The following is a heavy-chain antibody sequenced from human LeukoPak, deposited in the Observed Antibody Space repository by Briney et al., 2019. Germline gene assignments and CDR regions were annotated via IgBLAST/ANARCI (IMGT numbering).Heavy chain of an antibody. CDR2: ILYDGRKV. Sequence: GMSLRLSCAASGFTFRNYGMHWVRQAPGKGLEWVALILYDGRKVYHADSVKDRFTISRDNSKNTLYLQMNSLRAEDTALYYCARDDDYGGNNLDYWGQGTLVTVSS. D-gene: IGHD4-23*01. CDR3: ARDDDYGGNNLDY. J-gene: IGHJ4*02. CDR1: GFTFRNYG. V-gene: IGHV3-33*01.